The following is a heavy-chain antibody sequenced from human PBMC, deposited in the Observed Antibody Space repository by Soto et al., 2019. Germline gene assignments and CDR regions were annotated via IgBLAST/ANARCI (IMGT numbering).Heavy chain of an antibody. D-gene: IGHD1-7*01. CDR2: ISGSGGST. CDR1: GFTFSSYA. J-gene: IGHJ4*02. V-gene: IGHV3-23*01. CDR3: ANPGVWGTTLRFWFDY. Sequence: EVQLLESGGGLVQPGGSLRLSCAASGFTFSSYAMSWVRQAPGKGLEWVSAISGSGGSTYYADSVKGRFTISRDNTKNTLYLPMNILRAEDTAVDYFANPGVWGTTLRFWFDYWGQGTLVTVSS.